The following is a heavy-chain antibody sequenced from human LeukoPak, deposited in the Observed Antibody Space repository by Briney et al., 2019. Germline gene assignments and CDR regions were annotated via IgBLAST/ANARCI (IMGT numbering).Heavy chain of an antibody. CDR3: ARVAQGATTENYFYYYMDV. D-gene: IGHD4-11*01. CDR1: GFAFNSYT. CDR2: ITSRSSHI. J-gene: IGHJ6*03. V-gene: IGHV3-21*01. Sequence: GGSLRLSCEASGFAFNSYTITWVRQAPGKGLESVSSITSRSSHIYIADSVKGRFTISRDNAKNSLFPQMSSLRVEDTAVYYCARVAQGATTENYFYYYMDVWGKGTTVTVSS.